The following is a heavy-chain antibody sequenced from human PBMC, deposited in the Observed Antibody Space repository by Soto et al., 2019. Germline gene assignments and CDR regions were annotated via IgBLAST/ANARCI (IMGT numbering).Heavy chain of an antibody. J-gene: IGHJ6*02. CDR1: GFTLSTYG. CDR3: ARIRSYRYRLDV. D-gene: IGHD1-26*01. CDR2: ITGTGGNT. V-gene: IGHV3-23*01. Sequence: PGGSLRLSCAGSGFTLSTYGMTWVRQAPGNGLEWVSAITGTGGNTYYVDSVKGRFTSSRDNSKNMLYLQMNSVRVEDTAVYYCARIRSYRYRLDVWGQGTTVTVSS.